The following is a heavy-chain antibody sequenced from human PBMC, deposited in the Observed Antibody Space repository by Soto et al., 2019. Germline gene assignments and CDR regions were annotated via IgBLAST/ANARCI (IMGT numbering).Heavy chain of an antibody. CDR2: IYWNDDK. Sequence: SGPTLVNPTQTLTLTCTFSGFSLSTSGVGVGWIRQPPGKALEWLALIYWNDDKRYSPSLKSRLTITKDTSKNQVVLTMTNMDPVDTATYYCAHSLQFENWGSVVHYYSDSWRQGTLVTAPQ. V-gene: IGHV2-5*01. D-gene: IGHD7-27*01. J-gene: IGHJ4*02. CDR1: GFSLSTSGVG. CDR3: AHSLQFENWGSVVHYYSDS.